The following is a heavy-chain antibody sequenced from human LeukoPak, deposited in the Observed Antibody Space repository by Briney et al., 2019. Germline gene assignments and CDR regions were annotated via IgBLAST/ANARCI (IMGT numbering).Heavy chain of an antibody. CDR2: MNPNSGNK. CDR3: ARVGRRIVGSTTRWYYFDY. CDR1: GYTFTSYD. J-gene: IGHJ4*02. D-gene: IGHD1-26*01. V-gene: IGHV1-8*01. Sequence: ASVKDSFMASGYTFTSYDFNWVRQATGQGLEWMGWMNPNSGNKGYAQKFQGRVTMTRNTSISTAYMEVSSLRSEDTAVYYCARVGRRIVGSTTRWYYFDYWGQGTLVTVSS.